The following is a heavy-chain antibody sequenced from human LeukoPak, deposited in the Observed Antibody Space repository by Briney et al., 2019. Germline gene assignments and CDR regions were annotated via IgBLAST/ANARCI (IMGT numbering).Heavy chain of an antibody. D-gene: IGHD6-13*01. J-gene: IGHJ6*02. CDR2: VSGSGGNT. CDR3: AKGLTAAGTSRGMDV. Sequence: PGGSLRLSCAASGFTFSNYAMSWVRQAPGQGLEWVLAVSGSGGNTYYADSVKGRFTISRDLQMNSLRAEDTALYYCAKGLTAAGTSRGMDVWGQGTTVTVSS. CDR1: GFTFSNYA. V-gene: IGHV3-23*01.